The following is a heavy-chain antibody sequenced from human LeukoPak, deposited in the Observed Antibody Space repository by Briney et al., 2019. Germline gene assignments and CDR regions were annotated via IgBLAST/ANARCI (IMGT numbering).Heavy chain of an antibody. V-gene: IGHV1-69*13. D-gene: IGHD3-10*01. CDR3: ASLVSTYYHGSGSPAY. CDR1: GGTFSSYA. J-gene: IGHJ4*02. Sequence: SVKFSCKASGGTFSSYAISWVRQAPGQGLEWMGGIIPIFGTANYAQKFQGRVTITADESTSTAYMELSSLRSEDTAVYYCASLVSTYYHGSGSPAYWGQGTLVTVSS. CDR2: IIPIFGTA.